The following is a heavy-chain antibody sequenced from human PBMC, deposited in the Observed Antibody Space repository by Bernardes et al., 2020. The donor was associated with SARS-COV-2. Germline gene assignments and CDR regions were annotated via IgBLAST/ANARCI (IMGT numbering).Heavy chain of an antibody. D-gene: IGHD6-19*01. CDR1: GYTFINYR. CDR3: ARESIHVAGLRNY. J-gene: IGHJ4*02. Sequence: ANVLRKSSGYTFINYRLSWVRQSPGPALEWVGWINAYHGNTNYEQNPQGRVTLTTDTSTSPAYMELRSLRSDDTAVYFCARESIHVAGLRNYWGRGTLVNV. V-gene: IGHV1-18*01. CDR2: INAYHGNT.